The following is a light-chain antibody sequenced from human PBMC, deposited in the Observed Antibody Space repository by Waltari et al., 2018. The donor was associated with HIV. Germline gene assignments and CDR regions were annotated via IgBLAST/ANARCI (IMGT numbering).Light chain of an antibody. CDR3: LLYMGSAWV. Sequence: QTLVTQEPSFSVSPGGTVTLTCGLTSGSVTTSAYPSWYHTTPGQPPRTLIYSTQIRSSGVPDRFSGSILGNKAALTITGAQADDESDYYCLLYMGSAWVFGGGTKLTVL. CDR1: SGSVTTSAY. V-gene: IGLV8-61*01. J-gene: IGLJ3*02. CDR2: STQ.